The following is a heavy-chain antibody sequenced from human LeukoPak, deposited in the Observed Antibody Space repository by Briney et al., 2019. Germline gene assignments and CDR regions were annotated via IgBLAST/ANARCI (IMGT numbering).Heavy chain of an antibody. CDR3: ARDGNYISHVIDY. D-gene: IGHD1-7*01. V-gene: IGHV3-23*01. CDR2: ISGSGGST. J-gene: IGHJ4*02. Sequence: PGGSLRLSCVASGFSFSSYAMSWVRQAPGPGLEWVSAISGSGGSTYYPDSVKGRVTISRDNAKNSVFLQLTTVRGDDTGVYYCARDGNYISHVIDYWGQGTLVIVSS. CDR1: GFSFSSYA.